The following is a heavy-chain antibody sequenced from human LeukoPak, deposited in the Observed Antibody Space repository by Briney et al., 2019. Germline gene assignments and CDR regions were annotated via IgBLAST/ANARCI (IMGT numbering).Heavy chain of an antibody. CDR2: INSDGSST. V-gene: IGHV3-74*01. CDR3: AREEVAVADQDYYYCGMDV. D-gene: IGHD6-19*01. Sequence: GGSLRLSCAASGFTFSSYWMHWVRQAPGKGLVWVSRINSDGSSTSYADSVKGRFTISRDNAKNTLYLQMNSLRAEDTAVYYCAREEVAVADQDYYYCGMDVWGQGTTVTVSS. J-gene: IGHJ6*02. CDR1: GFTFSSYW.